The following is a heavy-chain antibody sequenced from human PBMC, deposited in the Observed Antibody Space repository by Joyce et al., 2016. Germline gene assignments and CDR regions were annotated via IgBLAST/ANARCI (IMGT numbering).Heavy chain of an antibody. D-gene: IGHD6-25*01. CDR2: ISYDGIYE. CDR3: AKILTATYSSGWFLDY. CDR1: GLTLSNYG. J-gene: IGHJ4*02. Sequence: QVQLVESGGGVVQPGRSLRLSCAASGLTLSNYGVHWVRQAPGKGLEWVAVISYDGIYEYYADSVKCRFTISRDNSKNTVFLEMNSLRAEDTAVYYCAKILTATYSSGWFLDYWGQGTLVTVSS. V-gene: IGHV3-30*18.